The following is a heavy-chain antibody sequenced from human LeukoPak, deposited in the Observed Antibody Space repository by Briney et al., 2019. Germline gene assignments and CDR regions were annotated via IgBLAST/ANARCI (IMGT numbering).Heavy chain of an antibody. CDR2: IKQDGGEI. CDR3: ARIGYRSSSFDY. Sequence: PGGSLRLSCAASGFIFSNYWMSWVRQAPGKGLEWVANIKQDGGEIDSVDSIKGRFTISRDNAKNSVFLQMNSPRAEDTAVYYCARIGYRSSSFDYWGQGTLVTVSS. J-gene: IGHJ4*02. CDR1: GFIFSNYW. V-gene: IGHV3-7*01. D-gene: IGHD6-6*01.